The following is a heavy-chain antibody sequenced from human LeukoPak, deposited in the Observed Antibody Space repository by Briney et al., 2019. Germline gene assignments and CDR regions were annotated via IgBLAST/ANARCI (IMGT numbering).Heavy chain of an antibody. J-gene: IGHJ6*03. V-gene: IGHV4-39*07. Sequence: SETLALTCTVSGGSMSTTHYYWGWIRQPPGKGLEWIGNIYYSGSTYYNPSLKSRVTISVDTSKNQFSLKLSSVTAADTAVYYGARIDYNYYYHMDVWGKGTTVTVSS. D-gene: IGHD3-22*01. CDR1: GGSMSTTHYY. CDR3: ARIDYNYYYHMDV. CDR2: IYYSGST.